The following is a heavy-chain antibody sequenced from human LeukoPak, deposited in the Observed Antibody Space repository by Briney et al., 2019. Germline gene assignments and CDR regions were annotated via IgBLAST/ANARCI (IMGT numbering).Heavy chain of an antibody. V-gene: IGHV3-7*01. CDR2: MKHDGSEI. J-gene: IGHJ4*02. Sequence: PGWGLRLSRAPSVLTFRRYWMSRVRQAPGKGLGWVADMKHDGSEIYYVQSVKGRFTISRDNAKDSVYLQMNSLRAEDTAVYYCARGGYYNFWTSYFRKDFDYWGQGTLVTVSS. CDR3: ARGGYYNFWTSYFRKDFDY. D-gene: IGHD3-3*01. CDR1: VLTFRRYW.